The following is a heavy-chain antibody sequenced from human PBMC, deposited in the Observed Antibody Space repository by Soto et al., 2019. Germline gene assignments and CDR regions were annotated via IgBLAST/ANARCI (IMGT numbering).Heavy chain of an antibody. V-gene: IGHV4-31*03. Sequence: QVQLQESGPGLVKPSQTLSLTCTVSGGAISRGGYYWSWIRQHPGKVMAWIGYIYYSGSTYSNPSVKSRVTISVDTSKNHFSLKLSCVTAAARAVDYCARGGGQVGFGAHFDPWGQGTLVTVSA. CDR2: IYYSGST. D-gene: IGHD3-10*01. J-gene: IGHJ5*02. CDR3: ARGGGQVGFGAHFDP. CDR1: GGAISRGGYY.